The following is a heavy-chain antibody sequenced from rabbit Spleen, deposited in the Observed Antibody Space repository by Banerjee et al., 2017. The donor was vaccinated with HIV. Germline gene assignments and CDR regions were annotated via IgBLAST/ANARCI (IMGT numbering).Heavy chain of an antibody. Sequence: QEQLVESGGGLVQPEGSLTLTCTASGFSFSSSYYMCWVRQAPGKGLEWIGCIYTGSGSTYYASWAKGRFTVSRTSSTTVTLQMTSLTAADTASYFCARSRTASIYDYFQLWGPGTLVTVS. CDR1: GFSFSSSYY. V-gene: IGHV1S45*01. D-gene: IGHD8-1*01. CDR2: IYTGSGST. CDR3: ARSRTASIYDYFQL. J-gene: IGHJ4*01.